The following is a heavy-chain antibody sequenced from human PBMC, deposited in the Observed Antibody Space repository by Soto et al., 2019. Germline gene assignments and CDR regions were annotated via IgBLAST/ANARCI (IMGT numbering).Heavy chain of an antibody. CDR2: IWYDGSNK. CDR1: GFTFSSYG. J-gene: IGHJ4*02. V-gene: IGHV3-33*01. D-gene: IGHD6-13*01. Sequence: QVQLVESGGGVVQPGRSLRLSCAASGFTFSSYGMHWVRQAPGKGLEWVAVIWYDGSNKYYADSVKGRFTISRDNSKNTLYLQMNSLRAEETAVYYCARRGIAAANFDYWGQGTLVTVSS. CDR3: ARRGIAAANFDY.